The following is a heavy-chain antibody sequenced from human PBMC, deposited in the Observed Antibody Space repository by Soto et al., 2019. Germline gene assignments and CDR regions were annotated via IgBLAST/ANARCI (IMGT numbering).Heavy chain of an antibody. CDR1: GFTVSSNY. D-gene: IGHD6-19*01. Sequence: PGGSLRLSCAASGFTVSSNYMSWVRQAPGKGLEWVSVIYSGGSTYYADSVKGRFTISRDNSKNTLYLQMNSLRAEDTAVYYCARDGTYSSGWYDAFDIWGQGTMVTVAS. CDR2: IYSGGST. V-gene: IGHV3-66*01. J-gene: IGHJ3*02. CDR3: ARDGTYSSGWYDAFDI.